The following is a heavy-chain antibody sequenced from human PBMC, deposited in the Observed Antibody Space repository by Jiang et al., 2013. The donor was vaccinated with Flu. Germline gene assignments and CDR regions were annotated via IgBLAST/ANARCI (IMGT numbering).Heavy chain of an antibody. CDR3: APSIYDGYFDY. J-gene: IGHJ4*02. D-gene: IGHD3-22*01. CDR1: GFSLSTSGVG. V-gene: IGHV2-5*01. CDR2: IYWNDDK. Sequence: KPTQTLTLTCTFSGFSLSTSGVGVGWIRQPPGKALEWLALIYWNDDKRYSPSLKSRLTITKDTSKNQVVLTMTNMDPVDTATYYCAPSIYDGYFDYWAREPWSPSPQ.